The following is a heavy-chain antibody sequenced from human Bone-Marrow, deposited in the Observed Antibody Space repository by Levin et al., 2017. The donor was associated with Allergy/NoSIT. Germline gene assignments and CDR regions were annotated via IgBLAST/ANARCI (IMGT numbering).Heavy chain of an antibody. Sequence: KASETLSLTCTVSGGSISSGGYYWSWIRQHPGKGLEWIGYIYYSGSTYYNPSLKSRVTISVDTSKNQFSLKLSSVTAADTAVYYCAREGGRGYSYGSYGFDLWGRGTLVTVSS. CDR2: IYYSGST. CDR3: AREGGRGYSYGSYGFDL. CDR1: GGSISSGGYY. D-gene: IGHD5-18*01. V-gene: IGHV4-31*03. J-gene: IGHJ2*01.